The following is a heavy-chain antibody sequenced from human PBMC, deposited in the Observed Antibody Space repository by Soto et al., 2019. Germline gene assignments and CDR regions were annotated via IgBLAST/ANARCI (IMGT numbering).Heavy chain of an antibody. CDR2: ISYDGSNK. CDR3: AKDLGEGAMDV. V-gene: IGHV3-30*18. D-gene: IGHD7-27*01. CDR1: GVTFSRYG. J-gene: IGHJ6*02. Sequence: QVQLVESGGGVVQPGRSLRISCAASGVTFSRYGMHWVRQAPGKGLEWVAVISYDGSNKYYADSDSVKGRFTISRDNSKNTLYLQMNSLRAEDTAVYYCAKDLGEGAMDVWGQGTTVTVSS.